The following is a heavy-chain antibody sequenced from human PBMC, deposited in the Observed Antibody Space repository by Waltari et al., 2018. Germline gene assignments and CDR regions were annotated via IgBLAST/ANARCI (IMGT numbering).Heavy chain of an antibody. J-gene: IGHJ4*02. Sequence: QVRLVESGGNWGTPGGSLRLSCPGSGFPFSDYPMTWIRQAPGKGLEWVSYITTSRRTKYYADSVKGRFSISRDDFANSVFLEMNNLGVEDSAVYYCVRDVWPHCSDDCYSPGYWGQGTLVTVSS. CDR2: ITTSRRTK. CDR1: GFPFSDYP. V-gene: IGHV3-11*04. D-gene: IGHD2-21*02. CDR3: VRDVWPHCSDDCYSPGY.